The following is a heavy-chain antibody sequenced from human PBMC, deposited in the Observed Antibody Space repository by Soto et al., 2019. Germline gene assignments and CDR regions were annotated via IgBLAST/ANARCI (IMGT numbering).Heavy chain of an antibody. D-gene: IGHD6-19*01. CDR3: AKHLLAVCGYLHGMDV. CDR1: GFTFSSYG. V-gene: IGHV3-30*18. CDR2: ISHDGSNK. Sequence: QVQLVESGGGVVQPGRSLRLSCAASGFTFSSYGMHWVRQAPGKGLEWVAVISHDGSNKYFADSVKGRFTISRDNSQNRMYLQMNSLRGEDTAVYYCAKHLLAVCGYLHGMDVWGQGTTVPVSS. J-gene: IGHJ6*02.